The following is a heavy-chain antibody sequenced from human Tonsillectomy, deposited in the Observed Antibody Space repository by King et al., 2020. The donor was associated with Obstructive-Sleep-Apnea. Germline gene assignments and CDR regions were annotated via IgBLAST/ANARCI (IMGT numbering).Heavy chain of an antibody. CDR1: GFTFSSYG. D-gene: IGHD6-13*01. Sequence: VQLVESGGGVVQPGRSLRLSCAASGFTFSSYGMHWVRQAPGKGLEWVAVISYDGSNKYYADSVKGRFTISRDNSKNTLYLQMNSLRAEDTAVYYCAKDPAAAGNDYWGQGTLVTVSS. J-gene: IGHJ4*02. CDR3: AKDPAAAGNDY. V-gene: IGHV3-30*18. CDR2: ISYDGSNK.